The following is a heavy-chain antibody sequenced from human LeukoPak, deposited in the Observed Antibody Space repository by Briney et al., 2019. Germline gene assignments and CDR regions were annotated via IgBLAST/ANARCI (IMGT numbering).Heavy chain of an antibody. V-gene: IGHV4-61*02. CDR1: GGSISSGSYY. Sequence: PSETLSLTCTVSGGSISSGSYYRSWIRQPAGKGLEWIGRIYTSGSTNYNPSLKSRVTISVDTSKDQFSLKLSSVTAADTAVYYCARCLGGRCDYFDYWGQGTLVTVSS. CDR3: ARCLGGRCDYFDY. D-gene: IGHD3-16*01. CDR2: IYTSGST. J-gene: IGHJ4*02.